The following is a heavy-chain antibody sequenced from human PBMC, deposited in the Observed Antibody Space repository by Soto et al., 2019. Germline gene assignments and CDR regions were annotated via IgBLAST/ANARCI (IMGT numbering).Heavy chain of an antibody. CDR1: GGSISSSSYY. CDR2: IYYSGST. J-gene: IGHJ6*02. CDR3: ARHAGIAAAGAIQRSIGSYHEPYYYYGMDV. D-gene: IGHD6-13*01. V-gene: IGHV4-39*01. Sequence: SETLSLTCTVSGGSISSSSYYWGWIRQPPGKGLEWIGSIYYSGSTYYNPSLKSRVTISVDTSKNQFSLKLSSVTAADTAVYYCARHAGIAAAGAIQRSIGSYHEPYYYYGMDVWGQGTTVTVSS.